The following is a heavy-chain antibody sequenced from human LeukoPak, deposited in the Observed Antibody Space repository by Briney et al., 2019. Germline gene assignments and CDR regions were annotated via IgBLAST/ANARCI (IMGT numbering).Heavy chain of an antibody. CDR3: ARGYIAASAVKFDP. Sequence: GGSLRLSCAASGFTFSSYEMNWVRQAPGKGLEWVSYISSSGSTIYYADSVKGRFTISRDNAKNSLYLQMNSLRVEDTAVYYCARGYIAASAVKFDPWGQGTLVTVSS. CDR2: ISSSGSTI. V-gene: IGHV3-48*03. D-gene: IGHD6-13*01. J-gene: IGHJ5*02. CDR1: GFTFSSYE.